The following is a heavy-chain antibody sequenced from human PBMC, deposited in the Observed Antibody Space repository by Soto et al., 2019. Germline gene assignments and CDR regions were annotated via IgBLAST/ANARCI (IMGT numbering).Heavy chain of an antibody. Sequence: EVQLVESGGTLVQPGGSLRLSCVASGFKFRSYWMSWVRQAPGKGLEWLANIKEDGSEKYYVDSVEGRFTISRDNARNSVYLQMNSLRAEDTAIYYCTRGVGRDSNENFWGQGTLVIVSS. J-gene: IGHJ4*02. D-gene: IGHD4-4*01. CDR2: IKEDGSEK. CDR1: GFKFRSYW. CDR3: TRGVGRDSNENF. V-gene: IGHV3-7*01.